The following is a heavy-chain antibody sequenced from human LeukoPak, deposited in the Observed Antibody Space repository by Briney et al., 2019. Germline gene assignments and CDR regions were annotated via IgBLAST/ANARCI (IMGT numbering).Heavy chain of an antibody. Sequence: GASVKVSCRASGYTFTKFGISWVRQAPGQGLEWIAWISAYNGNPTYAQNLQGRVTVTTDTSTNTAYMELRSLTSDDTAVYFCARAGQGYYYDTSAYYFDYWGQGTLVTVSS. J-gene: IGHJ4*02. D-gene: IGHD3-22*01. CDR2: ISAYNGNP. CDR1: GYTFTKFG. V-gene: IGHV1-18*01. CDR3: ARAGQGYYYDTSAYYFDY.